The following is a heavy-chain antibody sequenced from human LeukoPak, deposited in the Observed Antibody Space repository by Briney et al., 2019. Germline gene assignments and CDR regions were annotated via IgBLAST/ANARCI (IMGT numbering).Heavy chain of an antibody. J-gene: IGHJ6*03. D-gene: IGHD3-10*01. V-gene: IGHV1-3*01. CDR1: GYTFTSYA. CDR2: INAGNGNT. Sequence: ASVKVSCKASGYTFTSYAMHWVRQAPGQRLEWMGWINAGNGNTKYSQKFQGRVTITRDTSASTAYMELSSLRSEDTAVYYCANHMVRGVTYDYMDVWGKGTTVTVSS. CDR3: ANHMVRGVTYDYMDV.